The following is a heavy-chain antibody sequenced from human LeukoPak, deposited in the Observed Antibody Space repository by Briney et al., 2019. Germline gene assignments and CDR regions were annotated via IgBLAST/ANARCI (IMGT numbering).Heavy chain of an antibody. J-gene: IGHJ6*03. D-gene: IGHD3-3*01. CDR1: GFTFSSYE. Sequence: GGSLRLSCAASGFTFSSYEMNWVRQAPGKGLEWVSYISSSGSTIYYADSVKGRFTISRDNAKNSLYLQMDSLRAEDTALYYCARKKYYYDFWSGSVYYYYMDVWGKGTTVTVSS. V-gene: IGHV3-48*03. CDR3: ARKKYYYDFWSGSVYYYYMDV. CDR2: ISSSGSTI.